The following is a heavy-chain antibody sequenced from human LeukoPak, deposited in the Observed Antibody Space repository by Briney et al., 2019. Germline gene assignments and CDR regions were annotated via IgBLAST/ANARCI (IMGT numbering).Heavy chain of an antibody. D-gene: IGHD1-26*01. J-gene: IGHJ4*02. CDR2: INPNSGGT. CDR1: GYTFTGYY. Sequence: EASVKVSCKASGYTFTGYYMHWVRQAPGQGLEWMGRINPNSGGTNYAQKFQGRVTMTRDTSISTAYMELSSLRSEDTAMYFCARQRGSYSFDYWGQGTLVAVSS. V-gene: IGHV1-2*06. CDR3: ARQRGSYSFDY.